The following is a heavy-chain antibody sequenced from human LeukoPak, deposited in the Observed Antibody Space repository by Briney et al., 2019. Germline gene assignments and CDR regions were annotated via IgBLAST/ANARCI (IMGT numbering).Heavy chain of an antibody. CDR3: ARAGEITGRPGYFDY. D-gene: IGHD1-14*01. J-gene: IGHJ4*02. Sequence: ASVKVSCKASGYTLTGYYLHWVRQAPGQGLEWVAWFNPNSGDTSYAQKFQDRVTMTRDTSISTVYMDLSRLTSDDTALYYCARAGEITGRPGYFDYWGQGTLVTVSS. CDR2: FNPNSGDT. V-gene: IGHV1-2*02. CDR1: GYTLTGYY.